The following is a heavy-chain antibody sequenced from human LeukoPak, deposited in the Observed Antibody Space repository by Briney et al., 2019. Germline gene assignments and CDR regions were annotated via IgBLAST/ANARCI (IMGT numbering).Heavy chain of an antibody. Sequence: PVGSLRLSCAASGFTFNDYNMNWVRQAPGKGLEWVSSISSGSDYIYYADSMKGRFTISRDNAKNSLFLQMNSLRAEDTAVYYCARDWAHWNDAKDYFDYWGQGTLDTVSS. J-gene: IGHJ4*02. CDR1: GFTFNDYN. D-gene: IGHD1-1*01. V-gene: IGHV3-21*01. CDR2: ISSGSDYI. CDR3: ARDWAHWNDAKDYFDY.